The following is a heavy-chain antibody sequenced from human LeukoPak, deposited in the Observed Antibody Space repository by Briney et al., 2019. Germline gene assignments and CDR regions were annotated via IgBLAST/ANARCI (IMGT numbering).Heavy chain of an antibody. Sequence: GASVKVSCKASGYTFTRYYMHWVRQAPGQGLEWMGIINPSSGSTSYAQKFQGRVTMTRDTSISTAYMELSSLRSEDTAVYYCARDLSSSGGDYWGQGTLVTVSS. J-gene: IGHJ4*02. V-gene: IGHV1-46*01. CDR2: INPSSGST. CDR3: ARDLSSSGGDY. D-gene: IGHD6-6*01. CDR1: GYTFTRYY.